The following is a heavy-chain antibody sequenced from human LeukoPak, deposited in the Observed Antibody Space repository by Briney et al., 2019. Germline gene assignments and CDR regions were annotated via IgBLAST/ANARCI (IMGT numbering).Heavy chain of an antibody. CDR1: GFTFSSYA. Sequence: GGSLRLSCAASGFTFSSYAVSWVRQAPGKGLEWVSLISGSGSIIYHADSVKGRFTISRVNSKNTVYLQMNSLRAEDTAVYYCAKKRIAAAGKADFDYWGQGTLVTVSS. CDR3: AKKRIAAAGKADFDY. D-gene: IGHD6-13*01. V-gene: IGHV3-23*01. J-gene: IGHJ4*02. CDR2: ISGSGSII.